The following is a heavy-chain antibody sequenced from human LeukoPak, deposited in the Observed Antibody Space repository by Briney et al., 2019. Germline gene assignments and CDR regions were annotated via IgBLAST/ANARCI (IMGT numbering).Heavy chain of an antibody. CDR1: GFTFSSYS. D-gene: IGHD3-10*01. J-gene: IGHJ5*02. V-gene: IGHV3-48*04. CDR2: ISSSSSTI. CDR3: AGDGLEWFGELLYVGWFDP. Sequence: PGGSLRLSCAASGFTFSSYSMNWVRQAPGKGLEWVSYISSSSSTIYYADSVKGRFTISRDNAKNSLYLQMNSLRAEDTAVYYCAGDGLEWFGELLYVGWFDPWGQGTLVTVSS.